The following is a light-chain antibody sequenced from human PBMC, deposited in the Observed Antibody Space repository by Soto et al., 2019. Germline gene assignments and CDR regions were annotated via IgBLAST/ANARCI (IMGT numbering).Light chain of an antibody. CDR3: QQYQNSPRT. CDR2: DTS. Sequence: EVVLNQSPGSLSLSTVERATLSSSARQSVGGSSLAWYQQRPGQAPRLLIYDTSKRATGIPDRFSGSGSGTDFTLTISRLEPEDFAVYYCQQYQNSPRTFGQGTKVDNK. V-gene: IGKV3-20*01. J-gene: IGKJ1*01. CDR1: QSVGGSS.